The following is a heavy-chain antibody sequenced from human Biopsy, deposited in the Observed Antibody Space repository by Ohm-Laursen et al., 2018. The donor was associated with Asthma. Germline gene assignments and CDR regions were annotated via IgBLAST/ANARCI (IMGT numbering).Heavy chain of an antibody. Sequence: SSVKVSCKASGGTFSSNSINWVRQAPGQGLEWMGRIIPIFGPTNYAQKFQGRFTISADDSTSTAYMELSSLSSEDTALYYCARGPEYVRSSGALDYWGQGTLVTVSS. CDR2: IIPIFGPT. D-gene: IGHD2-2*01. CDR1: GGTFSSNS. J-gene: IGHJ4*02. CDR3: ARGPEYVRSSGALDY. V-gene: IGHV1-69*15.